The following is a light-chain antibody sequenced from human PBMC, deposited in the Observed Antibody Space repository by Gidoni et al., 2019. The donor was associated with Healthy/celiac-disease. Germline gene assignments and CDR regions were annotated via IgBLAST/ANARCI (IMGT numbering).Light chain of an antibody. CDR3: QQRSNWPIT. V-gene: IGKV3-11*01. CDR2: DAS. Sequence: EIVLTPSPATLSLSPGERATLSCRASQSVSSYLAWYQQKPGQAPRLLIYDASNRATGIPARFSGSGSGTDFTLTISSLEPEDFEVYYCQQRSNWPITFGQGTRLEIK. J-gene: IGKJ5*01. CDR1: QSVSSY.